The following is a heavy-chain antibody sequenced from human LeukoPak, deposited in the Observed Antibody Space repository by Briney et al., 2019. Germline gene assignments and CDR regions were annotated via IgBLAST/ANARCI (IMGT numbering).Heavy chain of an antibody. CDR3: ARDLSFSVRGSSGGKCFDY. V-gene: IGHV1-18*01. D-gene: IGHD3-16*02. Sequence: ASVKVSCKASGYTFTSYGISWVRQAPGQGLEWMGWISAYNGNTNYAQKLQGRVTMTTDTSTSTAYMELRSLRSDDTAVYYCARDLSFSVRGSSGGKCFDYWGQGTLVTVSS. CDR2: ISAYNGNT. J-gene: IGHJ4*02. CDR1: GYTFTSYG.